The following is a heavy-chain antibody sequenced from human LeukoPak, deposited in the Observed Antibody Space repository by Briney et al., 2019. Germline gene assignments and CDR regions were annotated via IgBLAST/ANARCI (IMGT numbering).Heavy chain of an antibody. CDR3: AREDYYDSSGYYLH. V-gene: IGHV4-39*01. CDR2: IYYSGST. Sequence: SETLSLTCTVSGGSISSSSYYWGWIRQPPGKGPEWIGSIYYSGSTYYNPSLKSRVTISVDTSKNQFSLKLSSVTAADTAVYYCAREDYYDSSGYYLHWGQGTLVTVSS. CDR1: GGSISSSSYY. J-gene: IGHJ4*02. D-gene: IGHD3-22*01.